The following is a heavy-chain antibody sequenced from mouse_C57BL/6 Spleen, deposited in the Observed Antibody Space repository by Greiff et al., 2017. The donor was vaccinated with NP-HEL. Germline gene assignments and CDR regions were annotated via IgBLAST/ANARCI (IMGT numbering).Heavy chain of an antibody. CDR1: GYTFTSYW. J-gene: IGHJ4*01. CDR2: IDPSDSYT. CDR3: ARHYGTGYWDAMDY. Sequence: QVQLQQPGAELVMPGASVKLSCKASGYTFTSYWMHWVKQRPGQGLEWIGEIDPSDSYTNYNQKFKGKSTLTVDKSSSTAYMQLSSLTSADSAVYYCARHYGTGYWDAMDYWGQGTSVTVSS. V-gene: IGHV1-69*01. D-gene: IGHD1-1*01.